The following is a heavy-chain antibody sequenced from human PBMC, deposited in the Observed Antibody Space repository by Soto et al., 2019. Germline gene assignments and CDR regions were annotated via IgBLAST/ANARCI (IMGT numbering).Heavy chain of an antibody. J-gene: IGHJ5*02. CDR1: GYTFTSYG. Sequence: QVQLVQSGAEVKKPGASVKVSCQASGYTFTSYGITWARPAPGQGLEWMGCTSAYNRGTNYAQNHQGRVTLTTDTATGTAYMELRGLTCDDTAVYYCTRASSITMILVYPMNNWFDPWGQGTLVTVSS. CDR2: TSAYNRGT. CDR3: TRASSITMILVYPMNNWFDP. D-gene: IGHD3-22*01. V-gene: IGHV1-18*04.